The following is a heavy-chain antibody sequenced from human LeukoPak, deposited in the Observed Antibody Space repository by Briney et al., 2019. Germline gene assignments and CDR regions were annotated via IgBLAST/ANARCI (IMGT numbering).Heavy chain of an antibody. J-gene: IGHJ6*03. D-gene: IGHD2-15*01. CDR1: GFTFSSYS. CDR2: ISSSSSYI. CDR3: ARPSMDFGSWYVGYYMDV. Sequence: GGSLRLSCAASGFTFSSYSMNWVRQAPGKGLEWVSSISSSSSYIYYADSVKGRFTISRDNAKNSLYLQMNSLRAEDTAVYYCARPSMDFGSWYVGYYMDVWGKGTTVTVSS. V-gene: IGHV3-21*01.